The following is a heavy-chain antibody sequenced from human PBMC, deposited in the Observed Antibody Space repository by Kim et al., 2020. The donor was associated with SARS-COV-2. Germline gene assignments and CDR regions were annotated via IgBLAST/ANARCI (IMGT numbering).Heavy chain of an antibody. D-gene: IGHD3-16*01. CDR2: ISGSGERT. CDR1: GFTFSGYA. J-gene: IGHJ4*02. Sequence: GGSLRLSCAASGFTFSGYAMSWARQAAGRGLEWVSTISGSGERTHYADSEKGRFTISRDNSKNTLFLQMDSLRAEDTAIYYCDGADFWGQGTLVTVSS. V-gene: IGHV3-23*01. CDR3: DGADF.